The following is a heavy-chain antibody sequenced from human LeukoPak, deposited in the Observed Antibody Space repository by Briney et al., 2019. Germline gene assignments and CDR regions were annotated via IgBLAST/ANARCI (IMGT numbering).Heavy chain of an antibody. V-gene: IGHV4-31*03. CDR3: ARIVPYYFDY. J-gene: IGHJ4*02. D-gene: IGHD2-21*01. CDR1: GGTISSGGYY. Sequence: SETLSLTCTVSGGTISSGGYYWSWIRQHPGKGLEWIGYIYYSGSTYYSPSLKSRVTISVDTSKNQFSLKLSSVTAADTAVYYCARIVPYYFDYWGQGTLVTVSS. CDR2: IYYSGST.